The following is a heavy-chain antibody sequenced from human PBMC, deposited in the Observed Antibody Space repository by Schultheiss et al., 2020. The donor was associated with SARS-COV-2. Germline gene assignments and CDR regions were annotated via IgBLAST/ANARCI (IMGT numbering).Heavy chain of an antibody. V-gene: IGHV3-7*01. CDR2: IKQDGSEK. J-gene: IGHJ2*01. CDR3: ARTSNRYFDL. D-gene: IGHD1-14*01. Sequence: GESLKISCAASGFTFSSYAMHWVRQAPGKGLEWVANIKQDGSEKYYVDSVKGRFTISRDNAKNSLYLQMNSLRAEDTAVYYCARTSNRYFDLWGRGTLVTVSS. CDR1: GFTFSSYA.